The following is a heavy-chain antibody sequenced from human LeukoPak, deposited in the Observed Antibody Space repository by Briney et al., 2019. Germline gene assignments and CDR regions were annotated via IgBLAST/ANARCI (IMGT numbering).Heavy chain of an antibody. V-gene: IGHV3-23*01. J-gene: IGHJ6*03. Sequence: GSLRLSCAASGFTFDSYAMNWVRQAPGKGLEWVSSICGGGGITNYADSVKGRFTISRDNSKYTLFLQMNSLRAEDTAVYYCAKYGVDCSSTSCYPLYYMDVWGKGTTVTVSS. D-gene: IGHD2-2*01. CDR1: GFTFDSYA. CDR2: ICGGGGIT. CDR3: AKYGVDCSSTSCYPLYYMDV.